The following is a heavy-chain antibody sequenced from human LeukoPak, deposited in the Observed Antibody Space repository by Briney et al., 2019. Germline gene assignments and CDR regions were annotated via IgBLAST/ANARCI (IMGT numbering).Heavy chain of an antibody. CDR3: ARVRNIAAADFDY. Sequence: ASVKVSCKASGSTFTSYYIHWVRQPPAQGLEWMGWINPNSGGTNYAQKFQGSVTMTRDTSISTAYMELSRLRSDDTAVYYCARVRNIAAADFDYWGQGTLVTVSS. CDR2: INPNSGGT. J-gene: IGHJ4*02. V-gene: IGHV1-2*02. D-gene: IGHD6-13*01. CDR1: GSTFTSYY.